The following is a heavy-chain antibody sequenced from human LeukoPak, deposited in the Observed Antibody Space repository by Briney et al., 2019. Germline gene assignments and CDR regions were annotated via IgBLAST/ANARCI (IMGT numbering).Heavy chain of an antibody. V-gene: IGHV3-21*01. CDR1: GFTFSNYN. J-gene: IGHJ4*02. CDR3: ARDPAGTSYYDFWSGYYFDY. D-gene: IGHD3-3*01. Sequence: GGSLRLSCAAAGFTFSNYNINWVRQAPGEGMEWVSSIISSSSYIYYADSVKGRFSISRENAKNSLYLQMNSLRAEDTAVYYCARDPAGTSYYDFWSGYYFDYWGQGTLVTVSS. CDR2: IISSSSYI.